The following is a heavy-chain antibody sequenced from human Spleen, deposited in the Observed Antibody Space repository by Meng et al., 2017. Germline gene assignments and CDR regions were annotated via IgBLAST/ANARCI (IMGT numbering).Heavy chain of an antibody. J-gene: IGHJ4*02. CDR1: GGIFSNSV. CDR3: ARGYDASGHSQNPKGLYSFDY. Sequence: SVKVSCKAPGGIFSNSVVGWVRQAPGQGLEWMGGINGVFGTTNYAQKFQGRVTITTDESTSTVYMELTRLTSDDTAVYYCARGYDASGHSQNPKGLYSFDYWGQGTLVTVSS. V-gene: IGHV1-69*05. D-gene: IGHD3-22*01. CDR2: INGVFGTT.